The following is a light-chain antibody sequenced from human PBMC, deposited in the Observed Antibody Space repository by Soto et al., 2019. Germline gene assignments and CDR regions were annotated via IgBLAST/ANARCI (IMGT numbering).Light chain of an antibody. J-gene: IGLJ3*02. V-gene: IGLV1-44*01. CDR1: SSNIGSNT. CDR2: CNN. Sequence: QSVLTQPPSASGTPGQRVTISCSGSSSNIGSNTVNWYQQLPGTAPKLLIYCNNQRPSGVPDRFSGFKSGTSASLAISGLQSEDEADYYCAAWDDSLNGVVFGGGTKLTVL. CDR3: AAWDDSLNGVV.